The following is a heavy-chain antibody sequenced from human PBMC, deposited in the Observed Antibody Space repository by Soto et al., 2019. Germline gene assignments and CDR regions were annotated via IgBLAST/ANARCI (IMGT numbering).Heavy chain of an antibody. D-gene: IGHD3-10*01. CDR1: GDTFSCYT. J-gene: IGHJ4*02. V-gene: IGHV1-69*02. CDR2: VNPIVSMS. Sequence: QVQLVQSGAEVRKRGSSVKVSCKASGDTFSCYTINWVRQAPGLGLEWMGRVNPIVSMSNYAQKLQGRVTITADKSTNTAYMWLSSLRSEDTAIYYCAASYGSGYRAFDYWGQGALFTCSS. CDR3: AASYGSGYRAFDY.